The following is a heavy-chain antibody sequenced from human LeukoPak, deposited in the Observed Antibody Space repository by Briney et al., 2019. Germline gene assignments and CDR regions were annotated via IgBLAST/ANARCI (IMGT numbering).Heavy chain of an antibody. CDR2: IYYSGST. Sequence: SETLSLTCTVSGGSISSSSYYWGWIRQPPGKGLEWIGSIYYSGSTYYNPSLNSRVTISVDTSKNQFSLKLSSVTAADTAVYYCASLNGGFHLPFDYWGQGTLVTVSS. V-gene: IGHV4-39*01. CDR3: ASLNGGFHLPFDY. J-gene: IGHJ4*02. CDR1: GGSISSSSYY. D-gene: IGHD3-16*01.